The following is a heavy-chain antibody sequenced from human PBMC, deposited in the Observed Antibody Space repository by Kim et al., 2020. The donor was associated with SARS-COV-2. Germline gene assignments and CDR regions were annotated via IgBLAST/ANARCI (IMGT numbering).Heavy chain of an antibody. CDR1: GFTFSNAW. J-gene: IGHJ2*01. V-gene: IGHV3-15*01. Sequence: GGSLRLSCAASGFTFSNAWMSWVRQAPGKGLEWVGRIKSKTDGGTTDYAAPVKGRFTISRDDSKNTLYLQMNSLKTEDTAVYYCTTDSSYYDSSGYDDWYFDLWGRGTLVTVSS. CDR3: TTDSSYYDSSGYDDWYFDL. D-gene: IGHD3-22*01. CDR2: IKSKTDGGTT.